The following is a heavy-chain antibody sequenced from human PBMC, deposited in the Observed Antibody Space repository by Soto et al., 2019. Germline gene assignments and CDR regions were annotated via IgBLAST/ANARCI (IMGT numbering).Heavy chain of an antibody. CDR1: GFTFDDYG. D-gene: IGHD2-15*01. V-gene: IGHV3-20*04. CDR2: INWNGGST. Sequence: EVQLVESGGGVVRPGGSLRLSCAASGFTFDDYGMSWVRQARGKGLEWVSGINWNGGSTGYADSVKGRFTISRDNAKNSLDMQMNSLRAEDTALYYCARGGLCSGGSCYYDYWGQGTLVTVSS. J-gene: IGHJ4*02. CDR3: ARGGLCSGGSCYYDY.